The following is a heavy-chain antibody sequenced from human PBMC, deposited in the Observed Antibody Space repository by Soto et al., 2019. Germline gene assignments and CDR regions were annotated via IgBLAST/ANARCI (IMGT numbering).Heavy chain of an antibody. Sequence: QVQLVQSGAEVKKPGSSVKVSCKASGGTFSSYTSSWVRQAPGQGLEWMGRIIPILGIANYAQKFQGRVTITADKSTSTAYMELSSLRSEDTAVYYCARGPRGQWLVWYFDLWGRGTLVTVSS. CDR1: GGTFSSYT. CDR3: ARGPRGQWLVWYFDL. D-gene: IGHD6-19*01. V-gene: IGHV1-69*02. CDR2: IIPILGIA. J-gene: IGHJ2*01.